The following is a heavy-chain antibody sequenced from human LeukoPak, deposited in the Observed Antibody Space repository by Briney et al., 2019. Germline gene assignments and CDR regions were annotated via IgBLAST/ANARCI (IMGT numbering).Heavy chain of an antibody. CDR1: GGSISSYY. D-gene: IGHD3-9*01. V-gene: IGHV4-59*01. J-gene: IGHJ3*02. CDR2: LSKSGNT. CDR3: ARARYVNSFYAFDI. Sequence: PSETLSLTCTVSGGSISSYYWSWIRQPPGKGLEWIGYLSKSGNTNYSPSLKSRVTIFGDTSKNQFFLKLSSVTAADTAVYYCARARYVNSFYAFDIWGQGTLVTVPS.